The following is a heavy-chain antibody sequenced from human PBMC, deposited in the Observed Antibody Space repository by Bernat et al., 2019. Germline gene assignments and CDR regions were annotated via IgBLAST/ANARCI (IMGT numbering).Heavy chain of an antibody. Sequence: QVQLVQSGAEVKKPGASVKVSCKASGYTFTSYGISWVRQAPGQGLEWMGWISAYNGNTNYAQKLQGRVTMTTDTSTSTAYMELRSLRSDDTAVYYCASGAQRDTAMVTRGWFDPWGKGTLVTVSS. CDR2: ISAYNGNT. CDR1: GYTFTSYG. V-gene: IGHV1-18*01. D-gene: IGHD5-18*01. J-gene: IGHJ5*02. CDR3: ASGAQRDTAMVTRGWFDP.